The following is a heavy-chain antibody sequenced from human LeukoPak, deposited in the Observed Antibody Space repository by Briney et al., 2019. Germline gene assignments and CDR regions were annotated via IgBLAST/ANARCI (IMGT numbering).Heavy chain of an antibody. CDR1: GFIFNSFF. CDR2: IKQDGSEQ. D-gene: IGHD3-22*01. CDR3: AKDVSSSGLLVDV. V-gene: IGHV3-7*03. Sequence: GGSLRLSCAASGFIFNSFFMSWVRQAPGKGLEWVASIKQDGSEQYYVDSVKGRFTISRDNSKNTLYLQMNSLRAEDTAVYYCAKDVSSSGLLVDVWGKGTTVTVSS. J-gene: IGHJ6*04.